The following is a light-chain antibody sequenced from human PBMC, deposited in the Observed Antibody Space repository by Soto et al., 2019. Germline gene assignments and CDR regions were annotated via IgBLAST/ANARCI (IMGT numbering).Light chain of an antibody. V-gene: IGLV1-44*01. CDR1: SSNVGSNT. Sequence: QSVLTQPPSASGTPGQRVTISCSGSSSNVGSNTVNWYQQFPGTAPKLLIYSTNQRPSGVPDRFSGSKSGTSASLAISGLQSEVEADYYCAAWDDSLNGAVFGGGTQLTVL. J-gene: IGLJ7*01. CDR2: STN. CDR3: AAWDDSLNGAV.